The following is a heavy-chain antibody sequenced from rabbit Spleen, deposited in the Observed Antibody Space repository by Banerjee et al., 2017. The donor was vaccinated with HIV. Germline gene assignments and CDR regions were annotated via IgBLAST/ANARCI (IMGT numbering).Heavy chain of an antibody. D-gene: IGHD8-1*01. V-gene: IGHV1S40*01. CDR2: IDAGSSGFT. CDR1: GVSFSSNYY. CDR3: ARDSGSSFSSYGMDL. J-gene: IGHJ6*01. Sequence: QSLEESGGDLVKPGASLTLTCTASGVSFSSNYYMCWVRQAPGKGLEWIACIDAGSSGFTYFASWAKGRFTISKTSSTTVTLQMTSLTAADTATYFCARDSGSSFSSYGMDLWAQGPSSPSL.